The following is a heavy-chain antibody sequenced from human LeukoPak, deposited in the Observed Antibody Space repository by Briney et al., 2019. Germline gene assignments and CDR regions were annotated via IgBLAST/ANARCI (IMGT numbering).Heavy chain of an antibody. CDR1: GVTLSTYA. CDR2: ISSSGSGDNT. J-gene: IGHJ4*02. CDR3: AKDPYSGSYDYFEY. V-gene: IGHV3-23*01. Sequence: GGSLRLSCAASGVTLSTYAMSWARQAPGKGLEWVSGISSSGSGDNTYYADSVKGRFTISRDSSKNTLFLHMNTLRAEDTAIYYCAKDPYSGSYDYFEYWGQGTLVTVSS. D-gene: IGHD1-26*01.